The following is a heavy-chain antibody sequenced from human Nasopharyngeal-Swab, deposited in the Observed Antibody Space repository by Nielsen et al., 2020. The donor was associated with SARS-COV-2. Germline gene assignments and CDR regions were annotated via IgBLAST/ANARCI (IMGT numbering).Heavy chain of an antibody. CDR1: GFTVSSNY. Sequence: GESLKISCAASGFTVSSNYMSWVRQAPGKGLERVSVIYSGGSTYYADSVKGRFTISRDNSKNTLYLQMNSLRAEDTAVYYCARHYYYGSGTQFDYWGQGTLGTVSS. J-gene: IGHJ4*02. V-gene: IGHV3-66*04. CDR2: IYSGGST. D-gene: IGHD3-10*01. CDR3: ARHYYYGSGTQFDY.